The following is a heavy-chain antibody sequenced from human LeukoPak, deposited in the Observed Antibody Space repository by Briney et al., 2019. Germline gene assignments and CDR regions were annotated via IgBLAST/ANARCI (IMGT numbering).Heavy chain of an antibody. J-gene: IGHJ6*03. Sequence: SVKVSCKASGGTFSSYAISWVRQAPGQGLEWMGGIIPIFGTANYAQKFQGRVTITADESTSTAYMELSSLRPEDTAVYYCAKDPDAFCGGDCYAWEPRYMDVWGKGTTVTVSS. CDR2: IIPIFGTA. CDR3: AKDPDAFCGGDCYAWEPRYMDV. D-gene: IGHD2-21*02. CDR1: GGTFSSYA. V-gene: IGHV1-69*13.